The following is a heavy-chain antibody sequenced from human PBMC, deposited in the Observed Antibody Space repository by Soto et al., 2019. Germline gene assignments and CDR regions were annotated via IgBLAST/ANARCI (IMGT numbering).Heavy chain of an antibody. CDR2: IYYSGST. CDR3: ARSNVTIFGVGIYYYYGMDV. V-gene: IGHV4-61*01. CDR1: GGSVSSGSYY. D-gene: IGHD3-3*01. J-gene: IGHJ6*02. Sequence: SETLSLTCTVSGGSVSSGSYYWSWIRQPPGKGLEWIGYIYYSGSTNYNPSLKSRVIISVDTSKNQFSLKLSSVTAADTAVYYCARSNVTIFGVGIYYYYGMDVWGQGTTVTVSS.